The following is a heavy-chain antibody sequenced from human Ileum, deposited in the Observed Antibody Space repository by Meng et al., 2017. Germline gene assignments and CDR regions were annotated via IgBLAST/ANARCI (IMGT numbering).Heavy chain of an antibody. D-gene: IGHD1-14*01. J-gene: IGHJ4*02. CDR3: ARVSYNKGSPKFDS. V-gene: IGHV4-4*02. CDR1: GDSIRNGNW. Sequence: VQVEESGPGLVKPSETLSLRWSVSGDSIRNGNWWSWVRQPPGKGLEWIGEIYESGTTNYNPSLKSRVTISVDKSKNEFSLKLSSVTAADTALYYCARVSYNKGSPKFDSWGQGTLVTVSS. CDR2: IYESGTT.